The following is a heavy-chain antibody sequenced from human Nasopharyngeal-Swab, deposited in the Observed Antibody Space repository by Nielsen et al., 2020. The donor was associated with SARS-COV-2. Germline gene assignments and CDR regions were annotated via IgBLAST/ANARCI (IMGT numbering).Heavy chain of an antibody. V-gene: IGHV3-13*01. Sequence: LSLTCAASGLTFSSYDMHWVRQPPGKGLEWVSTIDTAGDTYYPGSVKGRFTISREKAKNSLYLQMNSLRVGDTAVYYCAGGQPGTTGTTYGMDVWGQGTTVTVSS. CDR1: GLTFSSYD. D-gene: IGHD1-1*01. CDR3: AGGQPGTTGTTYGMDV. CDR2: IDTAGDT. J-gene: IGHJ6*02.